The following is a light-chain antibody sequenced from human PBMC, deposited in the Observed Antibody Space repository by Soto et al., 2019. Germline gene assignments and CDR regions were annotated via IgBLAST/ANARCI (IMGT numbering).Light chain of an antibody. CDR1: SSDIGRYNY. CDR3: SSYTSSSTLV. Sequence: QSVLTQPASVSGSPGQSITVSCTGTSSDIGRYNYVSWYQQYPGQAPKLVIYEVTHRPSGISNRFSASKSGNTASLTISGLQADDEADYYCSSYTSSSTLVFGGGTKLTVL. CDR2: EVT. V-gene: IGLV2-14*01. J-gene: IGLJ2*01.